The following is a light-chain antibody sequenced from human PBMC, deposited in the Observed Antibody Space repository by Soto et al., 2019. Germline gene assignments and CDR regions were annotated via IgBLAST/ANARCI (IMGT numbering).Light chain of an antibody. V-gene: IGKV1-39*01. CDR2: AAS. J-gene: IGKJ2*02. CDR1: QSISSY. CDR3: QRSYSTPRT. Sequence: DIQMTQSPSSLSASVGDRVTITCRASQSISSYLNWYQQKPGKAPKLLIYAASSLQSGVPSRFSGSGSGTDFTLTISSLQPEDFATYYCQRSYSTPRTFCQGTKLEIK.